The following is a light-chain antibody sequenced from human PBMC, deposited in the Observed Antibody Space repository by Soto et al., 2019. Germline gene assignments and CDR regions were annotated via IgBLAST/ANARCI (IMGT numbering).Light chain of an antibody. CDR2: MAS. CDR3: QEYDGHCI. V-gene: IGKV1-5*03. J-gene: IGKJ2*02. CDR1: QNIKSR. Sequence: DIQMTQSPSTLSASVGDRVSITCRTSQNIKSRLAWYQQKPGKAPKLLIYMASSLQSGVPSRFSGSGSGTEFTLTINSLQPDDFATYFCQEYDGHCIFGQGTKLEMK.